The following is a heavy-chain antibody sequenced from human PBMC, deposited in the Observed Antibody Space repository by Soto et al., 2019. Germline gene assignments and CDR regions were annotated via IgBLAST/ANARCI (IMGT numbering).Heavy chain of an antibody. CDR1: GFTFSSYW. J-gene: IGHJ6*03. D-gene: IGHD2-15*01. Sequence: GGSLRLSCAASGFTFSSYWMHWVRQAPGKGLVWVSRIDSDGSSTSYADSVKGRFTISRDNAKNTLFLQMNSLRAEDTAVYYCARDPSSFTNLYYMDVWGKGTTVTVSS. CDR3: ARDPSSFTNLYYMDV. CDR2: IDSDGSST. V-gene: IGHV3-74*01.